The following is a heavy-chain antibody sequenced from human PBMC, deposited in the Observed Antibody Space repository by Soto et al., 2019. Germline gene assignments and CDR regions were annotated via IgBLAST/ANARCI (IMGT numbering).Heavy chain of an antibody. V-gene: IGHV4-38-2*01. Sequence: SETLSLTCAVSGYSIISGYYLGLIRHPPGKVLEWIGSIYHSGSTYYNPSLKSRVTISVDTSKNQFSLKLSSVTAADTAVYYCARGRNVLLWFGELLDYFDYWGQGTLVTVSS. CDR1: GYSIISGYY. D-gene: IGHD3-10*01. CDR2: IYHSGST. J-gene: IGHJ4*02. CDR3: ARGRNVLLWFGELLDYFDY.